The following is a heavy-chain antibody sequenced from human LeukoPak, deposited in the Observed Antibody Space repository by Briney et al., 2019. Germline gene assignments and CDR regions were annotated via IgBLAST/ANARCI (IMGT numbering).Heavy chain of an antibody. Sequence: ASVKVSCKASGYTFTSYGIGWVRQAPGQGLEWMGWISAYNGNTNYAQKFQGRVTMTTDTSTSTAYMELRSLRSDDTAVYYCARVDSSSWYSHGDEYFQHWGQGTLVTVSS. J-gene: IGHJ1*01. D-gene: IGHD6-13*01. CDR3: ARVDSSSWYSHGDEYFQH. CDR2: ISAYNGNT. V-gene: IGHV1-18*01. CDR1: GYTFTSYG.